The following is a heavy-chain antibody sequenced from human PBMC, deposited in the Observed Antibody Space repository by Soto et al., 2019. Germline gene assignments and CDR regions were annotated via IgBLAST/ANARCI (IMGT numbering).Heavy chain of an antibody. CDR3: AKDFIPAITPGASVFDI. D-gene: IGHD2-2*01. CDR1: GLRVYSYV. J-gene: IGHJ3*02. CDR2: ISGSGGST. V-gene: IGHV3-23*01. Sequence: PRICLASCGLRVYSYVVTGVLQTQGKGLEWVSAISGSGGSTYYADSVKGRFTISRDNSKNTLYLQMNSLRAEDTAVYYCAKDFIPAITPGASVFDILGHGTMVTGSS.